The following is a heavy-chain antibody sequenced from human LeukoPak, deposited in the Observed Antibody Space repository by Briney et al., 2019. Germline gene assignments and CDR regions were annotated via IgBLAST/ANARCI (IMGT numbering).Heavy chain of an antibody. V-gene: IGHV3-53*01. CDR3: AKTIFGVVTTDAFDM. J-gene: IGHJ3*02. CDR2: IYSGGST. D-gene: IGHD3-3*01. Sequence: GRSLRLSCAASGFTVSSNYMSWVRQAPGKGLEWVSVIYSGGSTYYADSVKGRFTISRDNSKNTLYLQMNSLRAEDTAVYYCAKTIFGVVTTDAFDMWGQGTKVTVSS. CDR1: GFTVSSNY.